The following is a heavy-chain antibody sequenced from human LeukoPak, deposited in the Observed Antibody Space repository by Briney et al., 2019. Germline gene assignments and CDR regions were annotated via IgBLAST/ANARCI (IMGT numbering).Heavy chain of an antibody. J-gene: IGHJ4*02. CDR2: IYTSGST. D-gene: IGHD2-21*02. CDR1: GDSISSASYY. V-gene: IGHV4-61*02. Sequence: PSETLSLTCTVSGDSISSASYYWSWIPQPAGKGLQWIVRIYTSGSTYYNPSLNSRVITSEDTSNNQFFLKLSSVTAADTAVYFWARDTLGDVSFYYWGQGTLVTVSS. CDR3: ARDTLGDVSFYY.